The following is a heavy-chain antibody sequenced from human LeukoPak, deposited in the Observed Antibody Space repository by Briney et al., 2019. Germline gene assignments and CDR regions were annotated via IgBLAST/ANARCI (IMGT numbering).Heavy chain of an antibody. CDR1: GGSISSSNW. D-gene: IGHD1-26*01. V-gene: IGHV4-4*02. J-gene: IGHJ6*02. Sequence: SETLSLTCAVSGGSISSSNWWSWVRQPPGKGLEWIGEIYHSGSTNYNPSLKSRVTISVDKSKNQFSLKLSSVTAADTAVYYCARADSGSYYYYYYYGMDVWGQGTTVTVSS. CDR3: ARADSGSYYYYYYYGMDV. CDR2: IYHSGST.